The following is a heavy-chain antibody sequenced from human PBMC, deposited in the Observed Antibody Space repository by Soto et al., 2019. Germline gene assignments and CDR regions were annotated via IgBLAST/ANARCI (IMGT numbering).Heavy chain of an antibody. V-gene: IGHV4-30-4*01. CDR2: IYYSGII. J-gene: IGHJ3*02. Sequence: QVQLQESGPGLVKPSQTLSLTCSVSGGSISSGDYYWSWIRQSPGKGLEWIAYIYYSGIIYYNPSLKSRFTMSRDTSKNQFFLNLDSVTAADTAMYYCAREVGEVDYSSSSDAFDIWGQGTMVTVSS. CDR3: AREVGEVDYSSSSDAFDI. CDR1: GGSISSGDYY. D-gene: IGHD6-6*01.